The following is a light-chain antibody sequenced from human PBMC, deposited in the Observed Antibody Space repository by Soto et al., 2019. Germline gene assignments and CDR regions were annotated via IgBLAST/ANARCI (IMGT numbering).Light chain of an antibody. V-gene: IGLV2-14*03. J-gene: IGLJ2*01. CDR2: EVS. Sequence: QSALTQPASVSGSPGQWITISCTGTSSDIGGYNYVSWYQQHPGKAPKLMIYEVSNRPSGVSNRFSGSKSGNTASLTISGLQAEDEADYYCSSCAGRNNLVFGGGTKLTVL. CDR3: SSCAGRNNLV. CDR1: SSDIGGYNY.